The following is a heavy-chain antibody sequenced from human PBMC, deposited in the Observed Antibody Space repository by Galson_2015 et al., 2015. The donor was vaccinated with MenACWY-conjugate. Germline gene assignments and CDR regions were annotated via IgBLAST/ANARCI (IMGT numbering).Heavy chain of an antibody. Sequence: LEWMGWINAGNGNTKYSQKFQGRVTITRDTSASTAYMELSSLRSEDTAVYYCARGSGSYGGMQYFDLWGRGTLVTVSS. D-gene: IGHD1-26*01. J-gene: IGHJ2*01. V-gene: IGHV1-3*01. CDR3: ARGSGSYGGMQYFDL. CDR2: INAGNGNT.